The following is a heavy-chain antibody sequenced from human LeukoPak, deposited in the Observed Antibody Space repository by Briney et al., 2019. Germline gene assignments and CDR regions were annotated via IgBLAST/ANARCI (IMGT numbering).Heavy chain of an antibody. CDR2: ISSSSSYI. CDR1: GFTVSSNY. D-gene: IGHD3-10*01. CDR3: ASFGGSQPLDY. J-gene: IGHJ4*02. V-gene: IGHV3-21*01. Sequence: GGSLRLSCAASGFTVSSNYMSWVRQAPGKGLEWVSSISSSSSYIYYADSVKGRFTISRDNAKNSLYLQMNSLRAEDTAVYYCASFGGSQPLDYWGQGTLVTVSS.